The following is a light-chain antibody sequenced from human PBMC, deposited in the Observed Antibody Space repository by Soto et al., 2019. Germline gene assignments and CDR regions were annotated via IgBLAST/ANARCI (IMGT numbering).Light chain of an antibody. V-gene: IGLV2-8*01. J-gene: IGLJ2*01. CDR2: GVS. Sequence: QSALTQPPSASGSPGQSVTISCTGTSSDVGNYDYVSWYQQHPGKAPKLMIYGVSKRPSGVPDRFSGSKSGNTASLTVSGLQAEDVGDYYCTSYAGSNNHVVFGGGTKLTVL. CDR1: SSDVGNYDY. CDR3: TSYAGSNNHVV.